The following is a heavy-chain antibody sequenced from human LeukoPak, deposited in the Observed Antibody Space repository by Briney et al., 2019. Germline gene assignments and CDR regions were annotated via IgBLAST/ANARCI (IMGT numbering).Heavy chain of an antibody. Sequence: GGSLRLSCAASGFTVSSNYMSWVRQAPGKGLEWVSVIYSGGSTYYADSVKGRFTISRDNSKNTLYLQMNSLRAEDTAVYYCARRLFMVRGVRLGEDHDAFDIWGQGTMVTVSS. V-gene: IGHV3-66*04. CDR2: IYSGGST. CDR1: GFTVSSNY. CDR3: ARRLFMVRGVRLGEDHDAFDI. D-gene: IGHD3-10*01. J-gene: IGHJ3*02.